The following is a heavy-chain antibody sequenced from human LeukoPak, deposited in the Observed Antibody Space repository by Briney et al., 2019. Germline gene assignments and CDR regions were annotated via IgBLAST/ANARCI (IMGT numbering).Heavy chain of an antibody. V-gene: IGHV3-30*18. CDR1: GFTFNSYD. CDR3: AKDRHYSSNVFDY. J-gene: IGHJ4*02. CDR2: ISYDERNK. Sequence: GGFLRLSCAASGFTFNSYDMHWVRQAPGKGLEWVAVISYDERNKYYADSVKGRFTISRDNSKNTLYLQMNSLRAEDTAVFYCAKDRHYSSNVFDYWGQGTLVTVSS. D-gene: IGHD3-10*01.